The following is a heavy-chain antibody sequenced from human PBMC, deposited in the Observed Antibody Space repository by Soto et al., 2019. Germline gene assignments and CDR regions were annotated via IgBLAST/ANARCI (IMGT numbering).Heavy chain of an antibody. V-gene: IGHV2-5*02. CDR2: IYWDDDK. CDR1: GFSLSPSGVG. J-gene: IGHJ6*02. CDR3: AYLPCSGGSCYWFSYSGMDV. D-gene: IGHD2-15*01. Sequence: QITLKESGPTLVKPTQTLTLTCTSLGFSLSPSGVGVAWIVQPPGRALEWLALIYWDDDKRYRPSLETRLTITKDTSKNQVVLTMTNMDSVDTATYYCAYLPCSGGSCYWFSYSGMDVWGQGTTVTVSS.